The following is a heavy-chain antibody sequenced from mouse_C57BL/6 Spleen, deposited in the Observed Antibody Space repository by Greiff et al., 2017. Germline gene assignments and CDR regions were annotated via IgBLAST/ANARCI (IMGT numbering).Heavy chain of an antibody. CDR2: INPNNGGT. V-gene: IGHV1-26*01. CDR1: GYTFTDYY. J-gene: IGHJ4*01. CDR3: ARSGDYSNPYYAMDY. D-gene: IGHD2-5*01. Sequence: EVKLQQSGPELVKPGASVKISCKASGYTFTDYYMNWVKQSHGKSLEWIGDINPNNGGTSYNQKFKGKATLTVDKSSSTAYMELRSLTSEDSAVYYCARSGDYSNPYYAMDYWGQGTSVTVSS.